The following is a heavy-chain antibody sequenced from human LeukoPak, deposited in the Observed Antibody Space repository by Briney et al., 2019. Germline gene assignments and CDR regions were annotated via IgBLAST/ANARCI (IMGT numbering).Heavy chain of an antibody. CDR3: ARGRYCSSTSCYQVRSAFYFDY. CDR1: GGSFSGYY. D-gene: IGHD2-2*01. J-gene: IGHJ4*02. Sequence: PSETLSLTCAVYGGSFSGYYWSWIRQPPGKGLEWIGEINHSGSTNYNPSLKSRVTISVDTSKNQFSLKLSSATAADTAVYYCARGRYCSSTSCYQVRSAFYFDYWGQGTLVTVSS. V-gene: IGHV4-34*01. CDR2: INHSGST.